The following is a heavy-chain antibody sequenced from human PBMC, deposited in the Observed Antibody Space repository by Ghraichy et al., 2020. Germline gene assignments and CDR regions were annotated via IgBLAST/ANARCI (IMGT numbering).Heavy chain of an antibody. V-gene: IGHV4-59*01. Sequence: SETLSLTCTVSGGSISSYYWSWIRQPPGKGLEWIGYIYYSGSTNYNPSLKSRVTISVDTSKNQFSLKLSSVTAADTAVYYCARERYCSSTSCYWDYWGQGTLVTVSS. CDR1: GGSISSYY. D-gene: IGHD2-2*01. CDR3: ARERYCSSTSCYWDY. J-gene: IGHJ4*02. CDR2: IYYSGST.